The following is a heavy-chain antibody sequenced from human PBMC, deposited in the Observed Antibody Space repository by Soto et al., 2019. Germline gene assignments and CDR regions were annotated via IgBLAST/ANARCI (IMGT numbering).Heavy chain of an antibody. J-gene: IGHJ4*02. D-gene: IGHD3-10*01. CDR3: ASSPHPYGSGSYYNGRNTHFDY. CDR2: IYYSGST. V-gene: IGHV4-31*03. CDR1: GGSISSGGYY. Sequence: SETLSLTCTVSGGSISSGGYYWSWIRQHPGKGLEWFGYIYYSGSTYYNPSLKSRVTISVDTSKNHFSLKLSSVTAADTAVYYCASSPHPYGSGSYYNGRNTHFDYRGQRTLVTAPQ.